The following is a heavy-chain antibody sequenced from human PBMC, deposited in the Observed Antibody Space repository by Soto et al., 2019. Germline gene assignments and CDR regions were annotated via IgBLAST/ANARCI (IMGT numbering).Heavy chain of an antibody. J-gene: IGHJ4*02. V-gene: IGHV3-30-3*01. D-gene: IGHD2-2*01. Sequence: QVQLVESGGGVVQSGRSLRLSCAASGFIFSNYAMHWVRQAPGKGLEWVAIISSDGSNTYYAGSVRGRFTISRDNSENTLYLQMNSLRPEDTAVYYCARDGSPAVRNPRTYFDYWDQGTLVTVSS. CDR3: ARDGSPAVRNPRTYFDY. CDR1: GFIFSNYA. CDR2: ISSDGSNT.